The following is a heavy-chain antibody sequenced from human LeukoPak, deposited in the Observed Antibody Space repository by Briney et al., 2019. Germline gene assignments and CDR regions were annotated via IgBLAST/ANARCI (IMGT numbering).Heavy chain of an antibody. CDR1: GGSCDDYY. CDR3: ARGRDRSKTGDH. CDR2: IHPSGIF. D-gene: IGHD5-24*01. Sequence: SETLSLTCAVYGGSCDDYYCSWIRQPPGKGLEWIGEIHPSGIFYHNPSLMSRVTISIDTSKSQSSLRLTSVTAADTAFYYCARGRDRSKTGDHWGQGSLVTVSS. J-gene: IGHJ4*02. V-gene: IGHV4-34*01.